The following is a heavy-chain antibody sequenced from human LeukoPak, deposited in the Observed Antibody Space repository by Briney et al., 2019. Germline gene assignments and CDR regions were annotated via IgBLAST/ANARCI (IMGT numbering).Heavy chain of an antibody. V-gene: IGHV4-59*08. CDR3: ARQGGTLDYFDS. CDR1: NGSISTYY. D-gene: IGHD1-26*01. Sequence: SETLSLTCSVSNGSISTYYWSWIRQSPGKGLEWVAYIYFGGTTSYNPSLKRRVTISVHSPKNNFSLRLTSLTAADTARYYFARQGGTLDYFDSWGPGSLVIVSS. J-gene: IGHJ4*02. CDR2: IYFGGTT.